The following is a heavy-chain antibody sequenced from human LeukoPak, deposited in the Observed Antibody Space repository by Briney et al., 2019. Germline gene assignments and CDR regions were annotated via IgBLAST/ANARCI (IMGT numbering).Heavy chain of an antibody. CDR1: GLTFSSHG. J-gene: IGHJ3*02. CDR3: VAESSAWSAFDI. Sequence: GGSLRLSCAAPGLTFSSHGMFWVRRAPGKGLVWVSQIDSDGRTTGYAASVKGRFTVSRDNAKNTVYMQMNSLRAEDMAVYYCVAESSAWSAFDIWGQGTMVTVSS. D-gene: IGHD6-19*01. V-gene: IGHV3-74*01. CDR2: IDSDGRTT.